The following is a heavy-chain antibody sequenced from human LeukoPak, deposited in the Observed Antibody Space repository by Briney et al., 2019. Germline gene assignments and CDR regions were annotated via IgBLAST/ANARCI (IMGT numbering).Heavy chain of an antibody. Sequence: AGGSLRLSCAASGFTFSSYAMHWVRQAPGKGLEWVAVTSYDGSNKYYADSVKGRFTISRDNSKNTLYLQMNSLRAEDTAVYYCARSRGGWLQQIDYWGQGTLVTVSS. V-gene: IGHV3-30*04. CDR2: TSYDGSNK. J-gene: IGHJ4*02. CDR1: GFTFSSYA. CDR3: ARSRGGWLQQIDY. D-gene: IGHD5-24*01.